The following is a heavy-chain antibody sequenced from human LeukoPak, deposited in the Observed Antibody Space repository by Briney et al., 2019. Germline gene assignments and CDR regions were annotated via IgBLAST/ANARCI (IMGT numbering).Heavy chain of an antibody. CDR3: ARAEWSNWYFDL. J-gene: IGHJ2*01. Sequence: GGSLRLSCAASGFTFSSYAMHWVRQAPGKGLEWVAVISYDGSNKYYADSVKGRFTISRDSAKNSLYLQMNSLRAEDTAVYYCARAEWSNWYFDLWGRGTLVTVSS. CDR2: ISYDGSNK. V-gene: IGHV3-30-3*01. CDR1: GFTFSSYA. D-gene: IGHD3-3*01.